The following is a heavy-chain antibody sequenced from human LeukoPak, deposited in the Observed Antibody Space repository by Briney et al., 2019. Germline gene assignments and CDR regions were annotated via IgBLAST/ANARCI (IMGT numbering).Heavy chain of an antibody. J-gene: IGHJ4*02. V-gene: IGHV1-3*01. CDR1: GYTFTSYA. D-gene: IGHD2-15*01. Sequence: GASVKVSCKSSGYTFTSYAMHWVRQAPGQRLEWMGWINAGKGNTKYSQKFQGRVTITRDTSASTAYMELSSLRSEDTAVYYCARDRGWPHYFDYWGQGILVTVSS. CDR2: INAGKGNT. CDR3: ARDRGWPHYFDY.